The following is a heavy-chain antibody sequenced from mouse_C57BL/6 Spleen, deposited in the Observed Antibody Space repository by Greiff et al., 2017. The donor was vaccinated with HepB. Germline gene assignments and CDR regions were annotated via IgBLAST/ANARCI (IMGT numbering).Heavy chain of an antibody. CDR2: ISDGGSYT. V-gene: IGHV5-4*01. D-gene: IGHD1-1*01. CDR1: GFTFSSYA. J-gene: IGHJ4*01. CDR3: ARDLFITTVVATGEVDY. Sequence: EVQLVESGGGLVKPGGSLKLSCAASGFTFSSYAMSWVRQTPEKRLEWVATISDGGSYTYYPDNVKGRFTISRDNAKNNLYLQMSHLKSEDTAMYYCARDLFITTVVATGEVDYWGQGTSVTVSS.